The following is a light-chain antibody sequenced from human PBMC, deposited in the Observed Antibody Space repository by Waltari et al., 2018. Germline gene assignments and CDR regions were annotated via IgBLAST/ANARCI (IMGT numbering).Light chain of an antibody. CDR3: AAWDDSLGGPL. CDR1: SSNIENYS. Sequence: QSGLTQPPSASGTPGQRVTISCSGSSSNIENYSVNWYQQLPGTAAKLLIYSNNQRPSGVPDRFSVSKSGTSASLAISGLQSDDEGDYYCAAWDDSLGGPLFGGGTELTVL. CDR2: SNN. V-gene: IGLV1-44*01. J-gene: IGLJ2*01.